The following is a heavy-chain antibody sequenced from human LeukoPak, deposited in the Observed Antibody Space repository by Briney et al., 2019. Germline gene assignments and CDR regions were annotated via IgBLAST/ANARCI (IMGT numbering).Heavy chain of an antibody. CDR2: ISYDGSNK. V-gene: IGHV3-30*03. J-gene: IGHJ3*02. Sequence: GGSLRLSCAASGFTFSSYGMRWVRQAPGKGLEWVAVISYDGSNKYYADSVKGRFTISRDNAKNSLYLQLNSLRAEDTAVYYCARDKDRSFDWFDRRPGGDAFDIWGQGTMVTVSS. CDR3: ARDKDRSFDWFDRRPGGDAFDI. D-gene: IGHD3-9*01. CDR1: GFTFSSYG.